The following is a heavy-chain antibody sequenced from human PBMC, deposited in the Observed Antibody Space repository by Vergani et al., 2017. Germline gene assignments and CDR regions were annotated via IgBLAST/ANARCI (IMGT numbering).Heavy chain of an antibody. CDR2: TWYDGNNK. CDR1: GFTFNQYG. CDR3: ARDLRLLYTRFDP. D-gene: IGHD5-12*01. V-gene: IGHV3-33*01. J-gene: IGHJ5*02. Sequence: QVQLVESGGGVVQPGRSLRLSCAASGFTFNQYGMHWVRQAPGKGLEWVAVTWYDGNNKQYADSVKGRFTISGDNSKSTMYLQMNSLRDEDTGVYYCARDLRLLYTRFDPWGQGTLVTVSS.